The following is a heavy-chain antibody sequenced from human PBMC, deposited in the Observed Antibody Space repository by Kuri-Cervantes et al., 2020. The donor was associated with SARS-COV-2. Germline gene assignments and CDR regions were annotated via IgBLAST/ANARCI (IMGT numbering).Heavy chain of an antibody. CDR2: IHGSGGA. CDR3: GSPAGGYKSGFDSLGF. D-gene: IGHD5-18*01. V-gene: IGHV4-34*01. J-gene: IGHJ4*02. Sequence: ESLKISCTFSGVSFRGYYWSWIRQPPGKGLEWIGEIHGSGGATYNSSLKSRVTLPVDASTNQFSLRLTSVTAADTAVYYCGSPAGGYKSGFDSLGFWGQGTLVTVSS. CDR1: GVSFRGYY.